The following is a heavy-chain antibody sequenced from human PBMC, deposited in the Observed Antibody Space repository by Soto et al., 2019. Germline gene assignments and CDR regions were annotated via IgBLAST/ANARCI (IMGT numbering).Heavy chain of an antibody. CDR2: IYYSDST. Sequence: SETLSLTGTVSGGSISSGDYYWRWIRQPPGKGLEWIGYIYYSDSTYYSPSLKRRVTISVDTSKNQFSLKLSSVTAADTAVYYCARALALLSYNYYGMAVCRQGTTVTVSS. CDR1: GGSISSGDYY. V-gene: IGHV4-30-4*01. CDR3: ARALALLSYNYYGMAV. J-gene: IGHJ6*02. D-gene: IGHD2-2*01.